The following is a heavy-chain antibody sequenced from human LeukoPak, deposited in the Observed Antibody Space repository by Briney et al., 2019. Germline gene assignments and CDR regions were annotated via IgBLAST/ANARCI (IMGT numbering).Heavy chain of an antibody. CDR2: VFYTGKT. V-gene: IGHV4-39*07. D-gene: IGHD2/OR15-2a*01. CDR3: ARVSDT. CDR1: GGSLSTSDYY. J-gene: IGHJ1*01. Sequence: SETLSLTRTVSGGSLSTSDYYWGWIRQSPVKGLEWIGDVFYTGKTNYNPSLRGRATISIDTSKNQFSLKLTYVTAADSGVYYCARVSDTWGQGALVTVSS.